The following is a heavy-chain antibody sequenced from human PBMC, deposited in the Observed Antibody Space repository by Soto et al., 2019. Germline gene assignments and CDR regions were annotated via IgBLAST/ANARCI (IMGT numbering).Heavy chain of an antibody. CDR2: IYYSGST. Sequence: SETLSLTCTVSGGSISSGDYYWTWIRQPPGKGLEWIGYIYYSGSTYYNPSLKSRVTISVDTSKNQFSLKLSSVTAADTAVYYCARVSENAFDIWGQGTMVTVSS. CDR1: GGSISSGDYY. J-gene: IGHJ3*02. V-gene: IGHV4-30-4*01. D-gene: IGHD3-10*01. CDR3: ARVSENAFDI.